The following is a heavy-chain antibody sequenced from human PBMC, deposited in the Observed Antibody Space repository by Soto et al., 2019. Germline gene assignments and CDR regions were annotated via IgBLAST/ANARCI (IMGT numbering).Heavy chain of an antibody. Sequence: PGGSLRLSCAAYGLTVSGKKYVAWVRQAPGKGLEWVSALYDVDGSFYSDSVKGRFTTSSDSSKTTVYLQMNDLRPADTAVYYCSTWHEREHAYDVWGQGTTVTVSS. CDR3: STWHEREHAYDV. J-gene: IGHJ3*01. CDR2: LYDVDGS. V-gene: IGHV3-53*01. CDR1: GLTVSGKKY. D-gene: IGHD1-1*01.